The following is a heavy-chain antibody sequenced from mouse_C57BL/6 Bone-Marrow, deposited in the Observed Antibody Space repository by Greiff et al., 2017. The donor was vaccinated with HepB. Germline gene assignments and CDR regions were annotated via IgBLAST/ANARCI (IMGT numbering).Heavy chain of an antibody. V-gene: IGHV3-6*01. CDR2: ISYDGSN. J-gene: IGHJ2*01. Sequence: EVKLMESGPGLVKPSQSLSLTCSVTGYSITSGYYWNWIRQFPGNKLEWMGYISYDGSNNYNPSLKNRISITRDTSKNQFFLKLNSVTTEDTATYYCALAFNFDYWGQGTTLTVSS. CDR3: ALAFNFDY. CDR1: GYSITSGYY.